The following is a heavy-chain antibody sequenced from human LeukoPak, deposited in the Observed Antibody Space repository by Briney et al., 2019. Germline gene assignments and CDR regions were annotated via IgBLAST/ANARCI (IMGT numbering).Heavy chain of an antibody. CDR2: IYTSGST. D-gene: IGHD1-26*01. J-gene: IGHJ5*02. CDR3: AREGGSYSLDP. Sequence: SETLSLTCTVSGGSISSGSYYWSWIRQPAGKGLEWIGRIYTSGSTSYNPSLKSRVTISVDTSKNQFSLKLSSVTAADTAVYYCAREGGSYSLDPWGQGTLVTVSS. CDR1: GGSISSGSYY. V-gene: IGHV4-61*02.